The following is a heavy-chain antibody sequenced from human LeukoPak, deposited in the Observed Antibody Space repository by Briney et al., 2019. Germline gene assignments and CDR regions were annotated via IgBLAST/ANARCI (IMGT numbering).Heavy chain of an antibody. J-gene: IGHJ4*02. Sequence: GGSLRLSCAASGFTFSSYAMNWVRQAPGKGLEWVSGISGGGGSTYYADSVKGRFTISRDNSKNTLYLQTNSLRAEDTAVYYCAKAPLLTTVTHFDYWGQGTLVTVSS. V-gene: IGHV3-23*01. D-gene: IGHD4-17*01. CDR3: AKAPLLTTVTHFDY. CDR1: GFTFSSYA. CDR2: ISGGGGST.